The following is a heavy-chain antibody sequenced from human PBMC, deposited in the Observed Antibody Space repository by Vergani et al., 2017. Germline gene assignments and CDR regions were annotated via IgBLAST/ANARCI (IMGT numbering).Heavy chain of an antibody. J-gene: IGHJ6*02. Sequence: QVQLVQSGAEVKKPGSSVKVSCKASGGTFSSYTISWVRQAPGQGLEWMGRIIPILGIANYAQKFQGRVTITADKSTSTAYMELSSLRSEDTAVYYCASSMVRRVIDYYYYGMDVWGQGTTVTVSS. D-gene: IGHD3-10*01. CDR2: IIPILGIA. CDR1: GGTFSSYT. CDR3: ASSMVRRVIDYYYYGMDV. V-gene: IGHV1-69*02.